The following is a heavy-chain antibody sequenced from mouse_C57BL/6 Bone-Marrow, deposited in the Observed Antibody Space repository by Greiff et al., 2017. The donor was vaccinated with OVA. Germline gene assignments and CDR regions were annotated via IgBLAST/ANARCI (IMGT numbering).Heavy chain of an antibody. J-gene: IGHJ2*01. CDR3: ARAGDGYAYFDY. CDR2: IYYSGTI. D-gene: IGHD2-2*01. CDR1: GISITTGNYR. Sequence: EVKLVESGPGLVKPSQTVFLTCTVTGISITTGNYRWSWIRQFPGNKLEWIGYIYYSGTITSNPSLTSRTTITRDTPKNQFFLEMNSLTAEDTATYYCARAGDGYAYFDYWGQGTTLTVSS. V-gene: IGHV3-5*01.